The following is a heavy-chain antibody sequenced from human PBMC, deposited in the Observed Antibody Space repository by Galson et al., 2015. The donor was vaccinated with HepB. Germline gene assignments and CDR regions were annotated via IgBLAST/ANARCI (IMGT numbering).Heavy chain of an antibody. V-gene: IGHV3-30*03. Sequence: SLRLSCAASGFTFSSYGMHWVRQAPGKGLEWVAVISYDGSNKYYADSVKGRFTISRDNSKNTLYLQMNSLRAEDTAVYYCARGPYYYGSGRMLNYYYYGMDVWGQGTTVTVSS. D-gene: IGHD3-10*01. CDR3: ARGPYYYGSGRMLNYYYYGMDV. CDR1: GFTFSSYG. CDR2: ISYDGSNK. J-gene: IGHJ6*02.